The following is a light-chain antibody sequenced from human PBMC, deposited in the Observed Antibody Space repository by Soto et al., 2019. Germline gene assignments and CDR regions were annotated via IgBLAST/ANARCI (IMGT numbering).Light chain of an antibody. V-gene: IGKV1-9*01. Sequence: DIHLTQSPSFLSASVGYIFTITCRASRGIRSYLAWYQKKKGKAPRLLIYAASTLQSGVPSRLRGSGYGTELTITISSMQTEDFETYYCQQLNSYLITFGHGTRLEIK. CDR3: QQLNSYLIT. CDR2: AAS. J-gene: IGKJ5*01. CDR1: RGIRSY.